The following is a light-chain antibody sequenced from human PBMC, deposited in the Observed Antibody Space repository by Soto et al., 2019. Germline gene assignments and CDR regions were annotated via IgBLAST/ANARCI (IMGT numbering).Light chain of an antibody. CDR2: GVF. J-gene: IGKJ1*01. CDR1: PSVTNY. CDR3: QQSYLSPQT. V-gene: IGKV3D-15*01. Sequence: EIVMTQSPATLSVSPGERATLSCRASPSVTNYLAWYQQKPGQAPRLLIYGVFSRATGIPDRFSGSGSGTDFTLTISSLQPEDSATYYCQQSYLSPQTFGQGTKVDIK.